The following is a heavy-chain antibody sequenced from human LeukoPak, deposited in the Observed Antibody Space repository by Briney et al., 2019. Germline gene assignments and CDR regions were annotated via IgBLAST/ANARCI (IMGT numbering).Heavy chain of an antibody. V-gene: IGHV3-48*01. D-gene: IGHD1-26*01. CDR2: ITSSSSAI. CDR3: ARVRGSYHFDY. Sequence: GGSLRLSCAASGFTFSGYSMNWVRQAPGKGLEWVSYITSSSSAIYYADSGKGRFTIYRDNAMHSLYLQMNSLRSEATAVYYCARVRGSYHFDYWGQGTLVTVSS. J-gene: IGHJ4*02. CDR1: GFTFSGYS.